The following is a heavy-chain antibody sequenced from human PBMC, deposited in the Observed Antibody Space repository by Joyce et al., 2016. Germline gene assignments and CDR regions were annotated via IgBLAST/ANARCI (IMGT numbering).Heavy chain of an antibody. J-gene: IGHJ4*02. Sequence: QVQLRQWGAGLLKPSETLSLTCAVSGGPFRGFFWTWVRQPPGKALKWIGDITTSGATNYFPSLRSRVAISVDTSNNQFSLTLTSLSAADMAVYYCARSQWLAPLMYWGQGTLVTVSP. V-gene: IGHV4-34*02. CDR1: GGPFRGFF. CDR2: ITTSGAT. CDR3: ARSQWLAPLMY. D-gene: IGHD6-19*01.